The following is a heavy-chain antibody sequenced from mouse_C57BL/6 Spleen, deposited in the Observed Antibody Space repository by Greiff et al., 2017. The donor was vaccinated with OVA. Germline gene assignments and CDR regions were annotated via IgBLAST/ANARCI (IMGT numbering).Heavy chain of an antibody. CDR1: GYTFTDYY. Sequence: QVQLQQSGAELVRPGASVKLSCKASGYTFTDYYINWVKQRPGQGLEWIARIYPGSGNTYYNEKFKGKATLTAEKSSSTAYMQLSSLTSEDSAVYCCARNSANWDTWFAYWGQGTLVTVSA. D-gene: IGHD4-1*01. CDR2: IYPGSGNT. CDR3: ARNSANWDTWFAY. J-gene: IGHJ3*01. V-gene: IGHV1-76*01.